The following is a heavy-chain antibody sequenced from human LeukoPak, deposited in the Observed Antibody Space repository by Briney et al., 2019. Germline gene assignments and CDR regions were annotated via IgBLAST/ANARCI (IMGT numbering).Heavy chain of an antibody. CDR3: AKDRPPYSSGWNPWFDP. CDR1: GFTFSSYA. V-gene: IGHV3-23*01. Sequence: GGSLRLSCAASGFTFSSYAMSWVRQAPGKGLEWVSSISGSGGGTNYADSVKGRFTISRDNSKNTLYLQMNSLRAEDTAVYYCAKDRPPYSSGWNPWFDPWGQGTLVTVSS. J-gene: IGHJ5*02. D-gene: IGHD6-19*01. CDR2: ISGSGGGT.